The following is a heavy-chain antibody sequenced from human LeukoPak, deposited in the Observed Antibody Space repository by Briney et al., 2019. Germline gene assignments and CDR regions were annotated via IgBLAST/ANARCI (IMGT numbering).Heavy chain of an antibody. CDR1: GYTFTSYY. J-gene: IGHJ6*03. D-gene: IGHD6-13*01. Sequence: ASVKVSCKASGYTFTSYYMHWVRQAPGQGLEWMGIINPSGGSTSYAQKFQGRVTMTRNTSISTAYMELSSLRSEDTAVYYCARADRGSSSWHRYYYYYYYMDVWGKGTTVTVSS. CDR3: ARADRGSSSWHRYYYYYYYMDV. V-gene: IGHV1-46*01. CDR2: INPSGGST.